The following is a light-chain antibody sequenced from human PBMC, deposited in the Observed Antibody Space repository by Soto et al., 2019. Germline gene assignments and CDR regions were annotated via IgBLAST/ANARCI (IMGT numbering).Light chain of an antibody. V-gene: IGKV3-20*01. J-gene: IGKJ2*01. CDR2: GAS. Sequence: EIVLTQSPGTLSFSPGERATLSSRASQSVSSSNLAGYQQKPGQGPRLLIYGASSRATGIPDRFSGSGSGTDFTLTISRLEPEDFAVYYCQQYGSSLYTFGQGTKLEIK. CDR3: QQYGSSLYT. CDR1: QSVSSSN.